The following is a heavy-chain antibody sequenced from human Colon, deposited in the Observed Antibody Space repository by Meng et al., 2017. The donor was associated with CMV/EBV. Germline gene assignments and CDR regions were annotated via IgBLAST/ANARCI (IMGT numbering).Heavy chain of an antibody. CDR1: GFTFSNYG. D-gene: IGHD2-15*01. CDR3: AKENCGSISCYLGPTYYYYGLDV. CDR2: IRYDGTHT. Sequence: GESLKISCATSGFTFSNYGMHWVRRAPFKGLEWVAFIRYDGTHTFYADSVKGRFTVSRDNSKNMLYLQMDSLGPEDTAEYYCAKENCGSISCYLGPTYYYYGLDVWGQGTTVTVSS. V-gene: IGHV3-30*02. J-gene: IGHJ6*02.